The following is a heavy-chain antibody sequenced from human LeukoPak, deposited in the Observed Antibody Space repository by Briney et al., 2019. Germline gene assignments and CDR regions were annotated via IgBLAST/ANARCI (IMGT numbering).Heavy chain of an antibody. CDR3: ARPQRGYSYGPDY. Sequence: GEPLKISCKGSGYSFTSYWIGWVRQMPGKGLEWMGIIYPGDSDTRYSPSFQGQVTVSADKSISTAYLQWSSLKASDTAMYYCARPQRGYSYGPDYWGQGTLVTVSS. CDR1: GYSFTSYW. D-gene: IGHD5-18*01. J-gene: IGHJ4*02. V-gene: IGHV5-51*01. CDR2: IYPGDSDT.